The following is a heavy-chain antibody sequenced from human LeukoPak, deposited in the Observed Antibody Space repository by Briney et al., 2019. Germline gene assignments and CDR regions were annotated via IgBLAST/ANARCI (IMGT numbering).Heavy chain of an antibody. D-gene: IGHD2-2*01. CDR1: GGSFSGYY. Sequence: SETLSLTCAVYGGSFSGYYWGWIRQPPGKGLEWIGEINHSGSTNYNPSLKSRVTISVDTSKNQFSLKLSSVTAADTAVYYCARGAPYASSTYYYYYYYMDVWGKGTTVTVSS. J-gene: IGHJ6*03. CDR2: INHSGST. CDR3: ARGAPYASSTYYYYYYYMDV. V-gene: IGHV4-34*01.